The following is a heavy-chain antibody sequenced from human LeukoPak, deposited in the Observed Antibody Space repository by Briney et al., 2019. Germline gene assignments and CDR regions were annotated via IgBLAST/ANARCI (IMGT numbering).Heavy chain of an antibody. J-gene: IGHJ4*02. CDR3: ARDWDDILTGDY. Sequence: ASVKVSCKASGYTFTSYGISWVRQAPGQGLEWMGWISAYNGNTNYAQKLQGRVTMTTDTSTSTAYVELRSLRSDDTAVYYCARDWDDILTGDYWGQGTLVAVSS. V-gene: IGHV1-18*01. CDR1: GYTFTSYG. D-gene: IGHD3-9*01. CDR2: ISAYNGNT.